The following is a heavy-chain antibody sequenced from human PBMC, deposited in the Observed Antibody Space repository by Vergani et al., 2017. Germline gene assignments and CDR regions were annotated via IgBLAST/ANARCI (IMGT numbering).Heavy chain of an antibody. J-gene: IGHJ6*03. CDR2: IFYSGTT. CDR3: APVGTQVPATSNCYYMDV. Sequence: QVQLQESGPGVVKPSQTLSLTCAVSGGSISSGDHCWTWIRQRPGKCLEWIGYIFYSGTTYDNPSLRSRLTISVDTSQNQFSLKLRSVTAADTSVYYCAPVGTQVPATSNCYYMDVWGKGTTVVVSS. V-gene: IGHV4-31*11. CDR1: GGSISSGDHC. D-gene: IGHD6-25*01.